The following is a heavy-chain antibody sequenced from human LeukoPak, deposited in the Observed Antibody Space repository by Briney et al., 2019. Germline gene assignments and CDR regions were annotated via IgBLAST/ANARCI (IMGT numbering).Heavy chain of an antibody. CDR1: GFTFSNYW. CDR3: ARDRGYCSGETCYAAVDI. D-gene: IGHD2-15*01. J-gene: IGHJ3*02. V-gene: IGHV3-7*03. Sequence: PGGSLRLSCAASGFTFSNYWMNWVRQAPGQGLEWVANIKQDGSEKYYVDSVKGRFTIPRDNAKNSLHLQLNSLRAEDTAVYYCARDRGYCSGETCYAAVDIWGQGTMVTVSS. CDR2: IKQDGSEK.